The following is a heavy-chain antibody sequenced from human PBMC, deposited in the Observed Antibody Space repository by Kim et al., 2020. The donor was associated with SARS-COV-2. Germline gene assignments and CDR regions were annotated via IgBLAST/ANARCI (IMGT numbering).Heavy chain of an antibody. CDR2: ST. V-gene: IGHV4-34*01. D-gene: IGHD1-26*01. Sequence: STDNTPSITSRVTIHVDTTKNQFSLKLGSVTAADTAVYYCARVMFGSYVYWGQGTLVTVSS. J-gene: IGHJ4*02. CDR3: ARVMFGSYVY.